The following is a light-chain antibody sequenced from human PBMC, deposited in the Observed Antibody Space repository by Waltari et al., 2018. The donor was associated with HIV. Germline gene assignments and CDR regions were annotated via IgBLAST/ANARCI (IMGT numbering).Light chain of an antibody. CDR2: EVN. J-gene: IGLJ1*01. CDR3: SSHTTSSTLYG. Sequence: QSALTQPASVSGSPGQSITISCTGTSSDIGYYDSVSWYQQHPGKAPKLMIYEVNNRPSGISNRFSGAKSGNTASLTISGLQAEDEADYYCSSHTTSSTLYGFGTGTKVTVL. V-gene: IGLV2-14*01. CDR1: SSDIGYYDS.